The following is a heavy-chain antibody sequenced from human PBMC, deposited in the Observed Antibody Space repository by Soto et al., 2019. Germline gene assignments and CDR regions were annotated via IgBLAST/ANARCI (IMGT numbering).Heavy chain of an antibody. Sequence: SETLSLTCTVSGGSISSGGYYWSWIRQHPGKGLEWIGYIYYSGSTYYNPSLKSRVTISVDTSKNQFSLKLSSVTAADTAVYYCARERTQYNWFVPSGQGTLVTVSS. CDR1: GGSISSGGYY. D-gene: IGHD1-1*01. CDR2: IYYSGST. CDR3: ARERTQYNWFVP. J-gene: IGHJ5*02. V-gene: IGHV4-31*03.